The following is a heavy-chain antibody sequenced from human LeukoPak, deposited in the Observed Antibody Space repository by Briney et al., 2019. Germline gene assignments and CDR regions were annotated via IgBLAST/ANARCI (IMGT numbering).Heavy chain of an antibody. CDR3: TRGGSNFDY. D-gene: IGHD3-10*01. CDR2: IYYSCST. J-gene: IGHJ4*02. Sequence: SETLSLTCTVSGGSISSYYWSWVRQPPEKGLEWIGYIYYSCSTNYNPSLKSRVTISVDTSKNQFSLQLTSVTAADTAVYFCTRGGSNFDYWGQGTLVTVSS. CDR1: GGSISSYY. V-gene: IGHV4-59*01.